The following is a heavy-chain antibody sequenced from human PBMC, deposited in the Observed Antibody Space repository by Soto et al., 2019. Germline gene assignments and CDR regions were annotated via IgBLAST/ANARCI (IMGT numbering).Heavy chain of an antibody. D-gene: IGHD2-15*01. CDR2: INHSGST. J-gene: IGHJ4*02. CDR3: ARRLVVVAATRAWYYFDY. Sequence: SETLSLTCAVYGGSFSGYYWSWIRQPPGKGLEWIGEINHSGSTNYNPSLKSRVTISVDTSKSQFSLKLSSVTAADTAVYYCARRLVVVAATRAWYYFDYWGQGTLVTVS. CDR1: GGSFSGYY. V-gene: IGHV4-34*01.